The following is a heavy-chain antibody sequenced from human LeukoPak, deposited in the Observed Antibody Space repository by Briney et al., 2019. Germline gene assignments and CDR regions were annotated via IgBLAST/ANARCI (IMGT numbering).Heavy chain of an antibody. CDR3: ARVIVGATHFDY. J-gene: IGHJ4*02. Sequence: ASVTVSYTASGYTFTIYGISWVRQAPGHGLEWMGWISAYNGNTNYAQKLQGRVTMTTDTSTSTAYMELRSLRSDDTAVYYCARVIVGATHFDYWGQGTLVTVSS. V-gene: IGHV1-18*01. CDR1: GYTFTIYG. D-gene: IGHD1-26*01. CDR2: ISAYNGNT.